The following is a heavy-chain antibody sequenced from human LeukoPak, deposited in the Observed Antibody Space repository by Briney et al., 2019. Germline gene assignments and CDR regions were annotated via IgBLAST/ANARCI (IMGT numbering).Heavy chain of an antibody. CDR3: AKGTLGGNYYMDA. CDR2: ISWDGGST. Sequence: GGSLRLSCAASGFTLDDYTMHWVRQAPGKGLEWVSLISWDGGSTYYADSVKGRFTISRDNSKNSLYLQMNSLRTEDTALYYCAKGTLGGNYYMDAWGKGTTVTVSS. CDR1: GFTLDDYT. J-gene: IGHJ6*03. D-gene: IGHD3-16*01. V-gene: IGHV3-43*01.